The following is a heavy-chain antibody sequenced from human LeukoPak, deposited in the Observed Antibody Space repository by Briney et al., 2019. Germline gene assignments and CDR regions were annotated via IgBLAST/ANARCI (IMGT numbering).Heavy chain of an antibody. Sequence: GGSLRLSCAASGFTFSNYWMHWVRQAPGKGLVWASRMSSDGSSTSYADSVKGRFTISRDNAKNTLYLQMNSLRAEDTAVYYCARDRYDFWSGYVGWGQGTLVTVSS. V-gene: IGHV3-74*01. D-gene: IGHD3-3*01. CDR2: MSSDGSST. J-gene: IGHJ4*02. CDR3: ARDRYDFWSGYVG. CDR1: GFTFSNYW.